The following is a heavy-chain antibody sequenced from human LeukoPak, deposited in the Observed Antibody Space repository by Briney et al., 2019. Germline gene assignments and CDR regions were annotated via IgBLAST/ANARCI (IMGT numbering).Heavy chain of an antibody. CDR2: INSDGRNT. Sequence: GGTLRLSGAASGFTLRGYWMHWVRQAPGKGLVWVSRINSDGRNTDYADSVKGRFTISRDNAKNTLYLQMNSLRADDTAVYYCARDQSEFTIFGVVIGNFDYWGQGTRVTVLS. CDR1: GFTLRGYW. J-gene: IGHJ4*02. CDR3: ARDQSEFTIFGVVIGNFDY. V-gene: IGHV3-74*01. D-gene: IGHD3-3*01.